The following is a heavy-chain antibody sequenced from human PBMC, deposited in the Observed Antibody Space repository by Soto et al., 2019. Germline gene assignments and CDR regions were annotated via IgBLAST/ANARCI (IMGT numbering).Heavy chain of an antibody. CDR1: VYTFTSYY. V-gene: IGHV1-46*01. J-gene: IGHJ4*02. D-gene: IGHD6-19*01. Sequence: ASVTVSCKASVYTFTSYYMHWVRQAPGQGLEWMGIINPSGGSTSYAQKFQGRVTMTRDTSTSTVYMELSSLRSEDTAVYYCAREGEGAVALDYWGQGTLVTVSS. CDR2: INPSGGST. CDR3: AREGEGAVALDY.